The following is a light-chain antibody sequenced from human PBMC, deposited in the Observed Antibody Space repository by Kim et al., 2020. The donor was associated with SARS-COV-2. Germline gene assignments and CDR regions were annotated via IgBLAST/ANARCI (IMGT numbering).Light chain of an antibody. CDR3: SSYTSSSTWV. Sequence: GQSITISCTGTSSDVGSYEYVSWHQQHPGKAPKLMIYDVSNRPSGVSNRFSGSKSGNTASLSISGLQAEDEADYYCSSYTSSSTWVFGGGTQLTVL. V-gene: IGLV2-14*03. CDR2: DVS. J-gene: IGLJ3*02. CDR1: SSDVGSYEY.